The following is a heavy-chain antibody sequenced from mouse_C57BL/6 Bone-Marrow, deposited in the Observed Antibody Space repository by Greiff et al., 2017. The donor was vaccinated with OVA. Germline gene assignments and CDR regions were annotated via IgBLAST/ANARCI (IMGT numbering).Heavy chain of an antibody. CDR2: ISNGGGST. V-gene: IGHV5-12*01. CDR1: GFTFSDYY. D-gene: IGHD2-9*01. Sequence: DVKLVESGGGLVQPGGSLKLSCAASGFTFSDYYMYWVRQTPEKRLEWVAYISNGGGSTYYPDTVKGRFTISRDNAKNTLYLQMSRLKSEDTAMYYCARPYYGYAPWFAYWGQGTLVTVSA. J-gene: IGHJ3*01. CDR3: ARPYYGYAPWFAY.